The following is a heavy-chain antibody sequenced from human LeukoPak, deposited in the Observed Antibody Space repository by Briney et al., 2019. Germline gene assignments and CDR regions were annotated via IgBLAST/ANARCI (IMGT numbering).Heavy chain of an antibody. CDR2: IRSKANSYAP. V-gene: IGHV3-73*01. CDR1: GFTFTTYW. D-gene: IGHD3-22*01. CDR3: TTPHYYDSSGAPI. J-gene: IGHJ4*02. Sequence: PGGSLTLSCAASGFTFTTYWMSWVRKLPGKGRAGVGRIRSKANSYAPAYAASVKGRFTISRDDSKNTAYLQMNSLTTEDTAAHSCTTPHYYDSSGAPIWGQGTLVTASS.